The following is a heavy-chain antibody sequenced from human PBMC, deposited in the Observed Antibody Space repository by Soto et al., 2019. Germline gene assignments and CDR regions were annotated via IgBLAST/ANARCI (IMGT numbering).Heavy chain of an antibody. CDR3: ARARPGEDYYYYYMDV. J-gene: IGHJ6*03. Sequence: GGSLRLSCAASGFTFDDYGMSWVRQAPGKGLEWVSGINWNGGSTGYADSVKGRFTISRDNAKNSLYLQMNSLRAEDTALYHCARARPGEDYYYYYMDVWGKGTTVTVSS. V-gene: IGHV3-20*01. CDR1: GFTFDDYG. CDR2: INWNGGST. D-gene: IGHD3-16*01.